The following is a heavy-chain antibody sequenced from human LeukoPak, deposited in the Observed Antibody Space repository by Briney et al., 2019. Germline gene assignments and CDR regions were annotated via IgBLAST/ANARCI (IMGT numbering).Heavy chain of an antibody. Sequence: GASVKVSCKASGYTFTSYGISWVRQAPGQGLEWMGWISAYNGNTNYAQKLQGRVTMTTDTSTSTAYMELRSLRSDDTAVYYCAREPLNYYDSSGYETDYWGQGTLVTASS. CDR1: GYTFTSYG. CDR2: ISAYNGNT. D-gene: IGHD3-22*01. V-gene: IGHV1-18*01. J-gene: IGHJ4*02. CDR3: AREPLNYYDSSGYETDY.